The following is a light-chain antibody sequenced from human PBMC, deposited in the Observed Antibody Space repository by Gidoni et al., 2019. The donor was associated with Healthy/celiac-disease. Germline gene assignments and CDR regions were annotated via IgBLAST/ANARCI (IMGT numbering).Light chain of an antibody. CDR2: GAS. CDR3: QQYGSSPAT. CDR1: QSVSSSY. Sequence: EIVCTQPPGTLSLFPGQRPTPSCRASQSVSSSYLAWYQQKPGQAPRLLIYGASSRATGIPDRFSGSGSGTDFTLTISRLEPEDFAVYYCQQYGSSPATFGQGTRLEIK. J-gene: IGKJ5*01. V-gene: IGKV3-20*01.